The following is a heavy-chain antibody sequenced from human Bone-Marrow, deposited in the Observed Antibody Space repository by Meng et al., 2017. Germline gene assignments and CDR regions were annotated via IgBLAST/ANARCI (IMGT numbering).Heavy chain of an antibody. V-gene: IGHV1-69*05. CDR3: ARESSVVVVVAAKDYYYGMDV. J-gene: IGHJ6*02. Sequence: SVKVSCKASGGTFTSSAISWVRQAPGQGLEWMGGIIPLFATEKYALKFQGRVTITTDESTSTAYMELSSLRSEDTAVYYCARESSVVVVVAAKDYYYGMDVWGQGTTVTVSS. CDR1: GGTFTSSA. D-gene: IGHD2-15*01. CDR2: IIPLFATE.